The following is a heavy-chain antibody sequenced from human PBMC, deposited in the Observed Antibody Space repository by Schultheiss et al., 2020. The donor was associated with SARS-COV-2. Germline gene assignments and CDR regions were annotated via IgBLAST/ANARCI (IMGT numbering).Heavy chain of an antibody. J-gene: IGHJ6*03. V-gene: IGHV4-59*01. Sequence: SETLSLTCTVSGASISNYYWSWVRQPPGKGLEWIGYIHYNGGTNYNPSVKSRVTISVDTSKNQFSLRLSYVTAADTAVYYCARAPLYYYMDVWGEGTTVTVSS. CDR2: IHYNGGT. CDR3: ARAPLYYYMDV. CDR1: GASISNYY.